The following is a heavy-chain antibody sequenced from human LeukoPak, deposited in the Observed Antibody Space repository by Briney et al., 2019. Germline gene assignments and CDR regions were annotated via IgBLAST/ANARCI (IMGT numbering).Heavy chain of an antibody. Sequence: GGSLRLSCAASGXAFDDYGMHWVRQAPGKGLEWVSFISGDGSVTYYTDSLKGRFTVSRDNSKNSLYFQMGSLRTEDTALYYCGKDGPVVSYWGQGTLVTVSS. J-gene: IGHJ4*02. CDR3: GKDGPVVSY. V-gene: IGHV3-43*02. D-gene: IGHD4-23*01. CDR1: GXAFDDYG. CDR2: ISGDGSVT.